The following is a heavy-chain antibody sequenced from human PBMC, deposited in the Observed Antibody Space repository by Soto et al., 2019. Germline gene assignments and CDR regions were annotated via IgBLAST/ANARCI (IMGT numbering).Heavy chain of an antibody. CDR3: AADPGEDSSSYYYYGMDV. CDR2: ISAYNGNT. Sequence: ASVKVSCKASGYTFTSYGISWVRQAPGQGLERMGWISAYNGNTNYAQKLQGRVTITRDMSTSTAYMELSSLRSEDTAVYYCAADPGEDSSSYYYYGMDVWGQGTTVTVSS. J-gene: IGHJ6*02. D-gene: IGHD6-6*01. V-gene: IGHV1-18*01. CDR1: GYTFTSYG.